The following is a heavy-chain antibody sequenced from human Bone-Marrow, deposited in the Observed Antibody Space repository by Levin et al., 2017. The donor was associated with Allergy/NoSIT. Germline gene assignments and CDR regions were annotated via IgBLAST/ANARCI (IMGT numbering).Heavy chain of an antibody. CDR2: IDHSGST. J-gene: IGHJ6*03. CDR1: GDSISSDFH. V-gene: IGHV4-38-2*02. CDR3: SREKFSNSLSYFYFYMDV. D-gene: IGHD6-6*01. Sequence: SQTLSLTCTVSGDSISSDFHWGWIRQPPGKGLDWIGNIDHSGSTFYNPSLQTRVTISVDTSKNQFSPKLTSVTAADTAVYYCSREKFSNSLSYFYFYMDVWGKGTTVTVSS.